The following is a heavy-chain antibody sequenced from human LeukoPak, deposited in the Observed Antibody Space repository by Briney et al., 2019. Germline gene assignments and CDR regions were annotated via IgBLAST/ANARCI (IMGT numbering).Heavy chain of an antibody. Sequence: GGSLRLSCAASGFTFSSYWMSWVRQAPGKGLEWVANIKQDGSEEYYVDSVKGRFTISRDNAKNSLYLQMNGLRAGDTAVYYCARGKAAAGPGYFDYWGQGTLVTVSS. D-gene: IGHD6-13*01. CDR2: IKQDGSEE. CDR3: ARGKAAAGPGYFDY. V-gene: IGHV3-7*04. J-gene: IGHJ4*02. CDR1: GFTFSSYW.